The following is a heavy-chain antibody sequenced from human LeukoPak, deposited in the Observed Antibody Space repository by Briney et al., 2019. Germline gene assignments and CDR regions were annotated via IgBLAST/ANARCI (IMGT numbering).Heavy chain of an antibody. CDR2: ISHGGDSA. J-gene: IGHJ4*02. D-gene: IGHD6-19*01. Sequence: GGSLRLSCAASGFTFSTYAMTWVRQAPGRGLEWVSVISHGGDSAWYADSVKGRFTISRDNSKSTLFLQMNSLRADDTAIYYCAKGRSGWYEGLDYWGQGILVTVSS. CDR1: GFTFSTYA. V-gene: IGHV3-23*01. CDR3: AKGRSGWYEGLDY.